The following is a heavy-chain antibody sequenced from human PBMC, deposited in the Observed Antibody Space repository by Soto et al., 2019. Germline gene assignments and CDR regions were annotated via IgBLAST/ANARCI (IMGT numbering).Heavy chain of an antibody. V-gene: IGHV1-18*01. D-gene: IGHD3-3*01. Sequence: ASVKVSCKASTYNFKTLIISWVRQAPGQGLEWVGWISAYNGNTQYGLKFRDRVTMTTDTSTTTAYLELRSLTTDDTALYFCARNHDFWIGVGGGMDVWGQGTTVTVSS. J-gene: IGHJ6*02. CDR3: ARNHDFWIGVGGGMDV. CDR2: ISAYNGNT. CDR1: TYNFKTLI.